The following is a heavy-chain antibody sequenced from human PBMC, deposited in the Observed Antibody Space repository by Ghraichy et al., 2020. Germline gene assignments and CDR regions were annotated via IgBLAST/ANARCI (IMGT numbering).Heavy chain of an antibody. CDR1: GFTFSSYW. CDR2: INSDGSST. Sequence: GGSLRLSCAASGFTFSSYWMHWVRQAPGKGLVWVSRINSDGSSTSYADSVKGRFTISRDNAKNTLYLQMNSLRAEDTAVYYCARDLDYYDSSGYYTRIGAAFDIWGQGTMVTVSS. CDR3: ARDLDYYDSSGYYTRIGAAFDI. V-gene: IGHV3-74*01. D-gene: IGHD3-22*01. J-gene: IGHJ3*02.